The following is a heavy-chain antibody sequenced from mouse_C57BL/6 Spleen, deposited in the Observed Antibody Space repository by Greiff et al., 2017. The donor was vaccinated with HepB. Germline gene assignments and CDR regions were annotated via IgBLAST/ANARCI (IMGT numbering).Heavy chain of an antibody. CDR2: IDPETGGT. J-gene: IGHJ2*01. CDR1: GYTFTDYE. CDR3: TYSNYPDY. V-gene: IGHV1-15*01. D-gene: IGHD2-5*01. Sequence: QVQLKESGAELVRPGASVTLSCKASGYTFTDYEMHWVKQTPVHGLEWIGAIDPETGGTAYNQKFKGKAILTADKSSSTAYMELRSLTSEDSAVYYCTYSNYPDYWGQGTTLTVSS.